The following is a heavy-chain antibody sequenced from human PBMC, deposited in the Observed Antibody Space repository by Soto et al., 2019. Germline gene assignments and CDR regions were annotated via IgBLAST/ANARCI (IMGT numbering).Heavy chain of an antibody. Sequence: GGSLRLSCAASGFTLSRYGMHWVRQAPGKGLEWVAVIWFDGSNKNYADSVKGRFTVSKDNSKNALYLQMDGLGAEDTAVYYCARAYDTSGYPYFDYWGQGTLVTVSS. J-gene: IGHJ4*02. CDR1: GFTLSRYG. V-gene: IGHV3-33*01. CDR2: IWFDGSNK. D-gene: IGHD3-22*01. CDR3: ARAYDTSGYPYFDY.